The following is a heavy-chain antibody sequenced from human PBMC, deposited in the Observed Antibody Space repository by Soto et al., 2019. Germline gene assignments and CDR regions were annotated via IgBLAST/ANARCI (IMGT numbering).Heavy chain of an antibody. CDR1: GGSISSGGYY. D-gene: IGHD2-2*01. J-gene: IGHJ6*02. Sequence: PSETLSLTCTVSGGSISSGGYYWSWIRQHPGKGLEWIGYIYYSGSTYYNPSLKSRVTISVDTSKNQFSLKLSSVTAADTAVYYCARDAVVVPAANHCYYGMDVWGQGTTVTVSS. CDR2: IYYSGST. CDR3: ARDAVVVPAANHCYYGMDV. V-gene: IGHV4-31*03.